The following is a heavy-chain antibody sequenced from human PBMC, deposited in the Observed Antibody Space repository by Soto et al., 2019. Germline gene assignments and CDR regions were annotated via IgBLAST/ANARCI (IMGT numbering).Heavy chain of an antibody. D-gene: IGHD3-22*01. V-gene: IGHV3-21*01. Sequence: EVQLVESGGGLVKPGGSLRLSCAASGFTFSSYSMNWVRQAPGKGLEWVSSISSSSSYIYYADSVKGRFTIARDNAKNSLYLQMNSLIAEDTAVYYCARGDYYYDSSGYYSFVYFDYWGQGTLVIVSS. CDR2: ISSSSSYI. CDR1: GFTFSSYS. J-gene: IGHJ4*02. CDR3: ARGDYYYDSSGYYSFVYFDY.